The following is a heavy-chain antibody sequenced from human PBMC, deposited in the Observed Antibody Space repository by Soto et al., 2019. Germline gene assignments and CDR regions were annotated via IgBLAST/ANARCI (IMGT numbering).Heavy chain of an antibody. Sequence: SETLSLTCAISGGSSSSHSKSWVRQPPGKGLEWIGEIHHDGSTNYNPSLKSRVTISGDTSKNHFSLELSSVTAADTAVYYCATYDVGTIIQDYWGQGTLVTVSS. J-gene: IGHJ4*02. D-gene: IGHD2-21*02. V-gene: IGHV4-34*01. CDR3: ATYDVGTIIQDY. CDR2: IHHDGST. CDR1: GGSSSSHS.